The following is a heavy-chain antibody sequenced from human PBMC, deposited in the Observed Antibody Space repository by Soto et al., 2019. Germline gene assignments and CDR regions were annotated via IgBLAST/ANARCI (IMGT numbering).Heavy chain of an antibody. CDR2: IIPIFGTA. Sequence: SVKVSCKASGGTFSSYAISWVRQAPGQGLEWMGGIIPIFGTANYAQKFQGRVTITADESTSTAYMELSSLRSEDTAVYYCARGISGRDYDFWSGYASVPYYGMDVWGHGTTVTVSS. D-gene: IGHD3-3*01. CDR3: ARGISGRDYDFWSGYASVPYYGMDV. V-gene: IGHV1-69*13. J-gene: IGHJ6*02. CDR1: GGTFSSYA.